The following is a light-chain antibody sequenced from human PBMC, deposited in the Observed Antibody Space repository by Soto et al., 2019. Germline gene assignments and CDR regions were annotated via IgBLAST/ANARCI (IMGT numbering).Light chain of an antibody. CDR2: GAF. V-gene: IGKV3-20*01. Sequence: EIVLKKSPGTLSLSPGERATLSCRASQSVSSSYFAWYQHKPGQGPRLLIYGAFTRATGIPDRFSGSGSGTDFTLTISRLEPEDFAVYYCQQHETLITFGQGTRLEI. CDR3: QQHETLIT. CDR1: QSVSSSY. J-gene: IGKJ5*01.